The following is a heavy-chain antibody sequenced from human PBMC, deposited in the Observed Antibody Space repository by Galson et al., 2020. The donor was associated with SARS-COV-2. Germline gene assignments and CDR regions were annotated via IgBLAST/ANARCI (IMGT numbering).Heavy chain of an antibody. CDR1: GFTISSYS. V-gene: IGHV3-21*01. CDR3: ARVALAAAGPENIEY. J-gene: IGHJ4*02. CDR2: ISSSSSYI. Sequence: KIGESLKISCAASGFTISSYSMNWVRQAPGKGLEWVTSISSSSSYIYYADSEKSRFTISRDNAKNSLYLQMNSLRAEDTAVYYCARVALAAAGPENIEYGGQGTLVIGSS. D-gene: IGHD6-13*01.